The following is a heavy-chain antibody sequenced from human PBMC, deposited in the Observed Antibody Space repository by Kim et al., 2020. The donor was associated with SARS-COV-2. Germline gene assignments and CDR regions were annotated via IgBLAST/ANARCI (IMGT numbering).Heavy chain of an antibody. CDR1: GYTFTSYA. Sequence: ASVKVSCKASGYTFTSYAMHWVRQAPGQRLEWMGWINAGNGNTKYSQKFQGRVTITRDTSASTAYMELSSLRSEDTAVYYCAVYCTSTSCPWDFGYWGQGTLVTVSS. CDR3: AVYCTSTSCPWDFGY. CDR2: INAGNGNT. V-gene: IGHV1-3*01. D-gene: IGHD2-2*01. J-gene: IGHJ4*02.